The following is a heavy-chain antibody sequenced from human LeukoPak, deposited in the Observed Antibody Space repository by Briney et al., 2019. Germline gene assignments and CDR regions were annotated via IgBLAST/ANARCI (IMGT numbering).Heavy chain of an antibody. V-gene: IGHV3-30*04. CDR2: ISYDGSNK. CDR1: GFTFSSYA. Sequence: GGSLRLSCAASGFTFSSYAMHWVRQAPGKGLEWVAVISYDGSNKYYADSVKGRFTISRDNSKNTLYLQMNSLRAEDTAVYYCAREAYYYYYMDVWGKGTTVTVSS. J-gene: IGHJ6*03. CDR3: AREAYYYYYMDV.